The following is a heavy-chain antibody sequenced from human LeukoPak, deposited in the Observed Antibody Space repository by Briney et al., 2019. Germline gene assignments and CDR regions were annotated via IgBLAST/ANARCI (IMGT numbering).Heavy chain of an antibody. CDR3: AKIVAVPAASHNWFDP. Sequence: SETLSLTCTVSGGSISSSSYYWGWIRQPPGKGLEWIGSIYYSGSTYYNPSLRSRVTISVDTSKNQFSVKLSSVTAADTAVYYCAKIVAVPAASHNWFDPWGQGTLVTVSS. CDR2: IYYSGST. CDR1: GGSISSSSYY. V-gene: IGHV4-39*07. D-gene: IGHD2-2*01. J-gene: IGHJ5*02.